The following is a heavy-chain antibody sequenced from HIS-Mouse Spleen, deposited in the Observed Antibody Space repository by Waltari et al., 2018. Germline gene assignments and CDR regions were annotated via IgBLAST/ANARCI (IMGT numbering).Heavy chain of an antibody. Sequence: EVQLVESGGGLVQPGGSLRLSCAASGFTVSSNSMSWVRQAPGKGLEWVSVIYSGGSTYYADSVKGRFTISRDNSKNTLYLQMNSLRAEDTAVYYCARGIAVAGRGAFDIWGQGTMVTVSS. J-gene: IGHJ3*02. D-gene: IGHD6-19*01. CDR1: GFTVSSNS. V-gene: IGHV3-66*01. CDR2: IYSGGST. CDR3: ARGIAVAGRGAFDI.